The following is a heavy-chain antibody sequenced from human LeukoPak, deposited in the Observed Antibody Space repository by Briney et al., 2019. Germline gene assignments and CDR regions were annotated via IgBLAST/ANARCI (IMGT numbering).Heavy chain of an antibody. Sequence: GASVKVSCKASGGTFSSYAISWVRQAPGQGLEWMGRIIPILGIANYAQKFQGRVTITADKSTSTAYMELSSLRSEDTAVYYCARGDYYDSSGYQNFDYWGQGTLVTVSS. CDR3: ARGDYYDSSGYQNFDY. V-gene: IGHV1-69*04. CDR2: IIPILGIA. J-gene: IGHJ4*02. D-gene: IGHD3-22*01. CDR1: GGTFSSYA.